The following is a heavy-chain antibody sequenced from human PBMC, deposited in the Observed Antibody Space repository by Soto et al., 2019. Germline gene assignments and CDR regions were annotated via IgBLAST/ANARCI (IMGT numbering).Heavy chain of an antibody. V-gene: IGHV4-59*08. CDR2: IYYSGST. D-gene: IGHD3-10*01. CDR1: GGSIRSYY. J-gene: IGHJ4*02. CDR3: ARRWGSGFDY. Sequence: QVQLQESGPGLVKPSETLSLTCTVSGGSIRSYYWSWIRQPPGKGLEWVGYIYYSGSTNYNPSLKSRGTISVDTSKNQFSLKLSSVTAADTAVYYCARRWGSGFDYWGQGTLVTVSS.